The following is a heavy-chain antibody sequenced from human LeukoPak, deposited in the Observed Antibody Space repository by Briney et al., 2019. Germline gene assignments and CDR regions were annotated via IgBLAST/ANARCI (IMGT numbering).Heavy chain of an antibody. V-gene: IGHV3-7*01. CDR1: GFTFSSYW. CDR2: IKGDGSEK. Sequence: GGSLRLSCAASGFTFSSYWMTWVRQAPGKGLEWVGNIKGDGSEKYYVDSVKGRFTISRDNAKNSLYLQMNSLRAEDTAMYYCASLSGVWDTGDKKWFDPWGQGTLVTVSS. CDR3: ASLSGVWDTGDKKWFDP. J-gene: IGHJ5*02. D-gene: IGHD2-8*02.